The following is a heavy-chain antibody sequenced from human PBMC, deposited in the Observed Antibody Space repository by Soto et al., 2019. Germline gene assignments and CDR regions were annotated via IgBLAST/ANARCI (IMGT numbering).Heavy chain of an antibody. CDR3: ASAWVVVTAPDY. CDR2: INAGNGNT. Sequence: QVQLVQSGAEEKKPGASVKVSCKASGYTFTSYAMHWVRQAPGQRLEWMGWINAGNGNTKYSQKFQGRVTITRDTSASPAYMALSSLRSEDTAVYYCASAWVVVTAPDYWGQGTLVTVSS. CDR1: GYTFTSYA. V-gene: IGHV1-3*05. D-gene: IGHD2-21*02. J-gene: IGHJ4*02.